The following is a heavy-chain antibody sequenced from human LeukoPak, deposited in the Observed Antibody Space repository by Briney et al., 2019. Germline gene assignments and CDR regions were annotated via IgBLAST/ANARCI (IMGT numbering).Heavy chain of an antibody. V-gene: IGHV1-18*01. CDR1: GYTFTSYG. Sequence: ASVKVSCKASGYTFTSYGISWVRQAPGQGLEWMGWISAYNGNTNYAQKLQGRVTMTTDTSTSTAYMELRSLRSDDTAVYYCARDVSSGWSGTNYFDYWGQGTLVTVSS. J-gene: IGHJ4*02. D-gene: IGHD6-19*01. CDR2: ISAYNGNT. CDR3: ARDVSSGWSGTNYFDY.